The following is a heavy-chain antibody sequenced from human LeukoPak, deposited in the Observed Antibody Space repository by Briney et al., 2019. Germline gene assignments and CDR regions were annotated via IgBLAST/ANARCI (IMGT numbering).Heavy chain of an antibody. CDR1: GGSVSSGSYY. D-gene: IGHD2-21*01. V-gene: IGHV4-61*01. Sequence: SETLSLTCTVSGGSVSSGSYYWSWIRQPPGKGLEWIGYISYSGSTNYNPSLKSRVTISVDTSKNQFSLKVNSVTAADTAVYYCARHAVSHMNAMDVWGQGTTVTVSS. J-gene: IGHJ6*02. CDR2: ISYSGST. CDR3: ARHAVSHMNAMDV.